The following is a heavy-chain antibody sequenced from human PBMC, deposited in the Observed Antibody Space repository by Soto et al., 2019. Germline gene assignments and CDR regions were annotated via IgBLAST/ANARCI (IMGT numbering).Heavy chain of an antibody. Sequence: QVQLVQSGAEVKKPGSSVKVTCKASGGTFSSNAISWVRQAPGQGLEWMGGIIPIFGTAHYAQKFQGRVTITADESTSTASMELSSLKSEDTAVYYCATGGRGYSFAPRFYFEFWGQGTRVTVSS. CDR1: GGTFSSNA. V-gene: IGHV1-69*12. CDR3: ATGGRGYSFAPRFYFEF. D-gene: IGHD5-18*01. CDR2: IIPIFGTA. J-gene: IGHJ4*02.